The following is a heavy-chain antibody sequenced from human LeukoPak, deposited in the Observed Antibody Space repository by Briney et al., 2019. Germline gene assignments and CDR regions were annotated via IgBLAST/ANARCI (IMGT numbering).Heavy chain of an antibody. Sequence: PGGSLRLSCAASGFTFSSYAMSWVRQAPGKGLEWGSAISGSGGSTYYADSVKGRFTISRDNSKNTLYLQMNSLRAEDTAVYYCAKASSSGDDAFDIWGQGTMVTVSS. CDR1: GFTFSSYA. J-gene: IGHJ3*02. D-gene: IGHD3-22*01. CDR2: ISGSGGST. CDR3: AKASSSGDDAFDI. V-gene: IGHV3-23*01.